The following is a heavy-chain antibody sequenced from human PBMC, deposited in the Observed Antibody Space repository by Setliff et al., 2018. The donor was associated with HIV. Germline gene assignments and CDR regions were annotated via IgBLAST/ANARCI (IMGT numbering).Heavy chain of an antibody. CDR3: ARGARLLTAYIDRWDYYYMRV. Sequence: PSETLSLTCTVSGDSISSYYWTWIRQPPGKGLEWIGYIFISGSTNYNPSLKSRITISVDTSKDQFSLKLSSVTAADTAVYYCARGARLLTAYIDRWDYYYMRVWGKGTTVTVSS. CDR2: IFISGST. CDR1: GDSISSYY. J-gene: IGHJ6*03. V-gene: IGHV4-59*12. D-gene: IGHD3-9*01.